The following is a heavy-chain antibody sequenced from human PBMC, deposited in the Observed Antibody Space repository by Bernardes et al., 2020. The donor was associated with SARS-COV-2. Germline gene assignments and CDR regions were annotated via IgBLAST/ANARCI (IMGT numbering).Heavy chain of an antibody. J-gene: IGHJ4*02. CDR2: IYYSGST. CDR1: GGSISSSSYY. V-gene: IGHV4-39*01. CDR3: ARLKQWLGEPFDY. Sequence: SETLSLTCTVSGGSISSSSYYWGWIRQPPGKGLEWIGSIYYSGSTYYNPSLKSRVTISVDTSKNQFSLKLSSVTAADTAVYYCARLKQWLGEPFDYWGQGTLVTVSS. D-gene: IGHD6-19*01.